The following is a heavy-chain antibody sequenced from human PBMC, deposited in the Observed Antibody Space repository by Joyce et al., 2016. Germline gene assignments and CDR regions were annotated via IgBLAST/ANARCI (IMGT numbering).Heavy chain of an antibody. CDR3: ARDSGGAGGMDV. CDR2: ISTFSGNT. J-gene: IGHJ6*02. CDR1: GYSFTSYG. Sequence: QVQLVQSGAEVRSPGASVKVSCKASGYSFTSYGISWVRQAPGQGLEWMAWISTFSGNTNFAEKFQGRVTLTTDTRTGTAYMELRSLRSDDTAVYFCARDSGGAGGMDVWGQGTTVTVSS. V-gene: IGHV1-18*04. D-gene: IGHD6-19*01.